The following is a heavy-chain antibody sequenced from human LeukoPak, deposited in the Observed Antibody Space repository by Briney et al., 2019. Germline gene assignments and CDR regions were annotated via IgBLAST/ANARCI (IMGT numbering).Heavy chain of an antibody. D-gene: IGHD3-16*01. CDR3: AKDGNWGGKYLHYFDY. CDR1: GFTFSSYA. J-gene: IGHJ4*02. V-gene: IGHV3-23*01. CDR2: IRGSGGST. Sequence: PGGSLRLSCAASGFTFSSYAMSWVRQAPGKGLEWVSAIRGSGGSTYYADSVKGRFTISRDNSKNTLYMQMKSLRAEETAVYYCAKDGNWGGKYLHYFDYWGPGTLVTVSS.